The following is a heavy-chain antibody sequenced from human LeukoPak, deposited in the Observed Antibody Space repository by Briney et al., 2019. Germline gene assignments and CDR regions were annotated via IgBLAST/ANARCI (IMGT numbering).Heavy chain of an antibody. CDR1: GFNFDDYG. D-gene: IGHD3-22*01. V-gene: IGHV3-20*04. CDR3: ARAHNYDGRDYYYAFSDY. Sequence: GGSLRLSCAASGFNFDDYGMTWVRQAPGRGLEWVSGVNWSGSSTNYADSVKGRFTISRDSATNSPYLQMNSLRAEDTALYYCARAHNYDGRDYYYAFSDYWGQGTLVTVSS. CDR2: VNWSGSST. J-gene: IGHJ4*02.